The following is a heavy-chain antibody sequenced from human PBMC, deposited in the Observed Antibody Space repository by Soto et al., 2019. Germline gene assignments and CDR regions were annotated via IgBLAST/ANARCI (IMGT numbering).Heavy chain of an antibody. CDR2: IYYRGST. V-gene: IGHV4-61*01. CDR1: GGSVSSGSYY. Sequence: SETLSLTCTVSGGSVSSGSYYWSWIRQPQGKGLEWIGYIYYRGSTNYNPSLKSRVTISVDTSKNPFSLNLSSVTAANTADYYCEFSTTVASTLFDYWGQGTLVTVSS. CDR3: EFSTTVASTLFDY. D-gene: IGHD6-19*01. J-gene: IGHJ4*02.